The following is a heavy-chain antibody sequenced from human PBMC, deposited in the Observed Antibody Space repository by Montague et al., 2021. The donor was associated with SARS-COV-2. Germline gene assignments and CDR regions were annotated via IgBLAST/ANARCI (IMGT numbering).Heavy chain of an antibody. CDR3: AMRGGALDAFDI. CDR1: GGSISSGSYY. D-gene: IGHD4-17*01. V-gene: IGHV4-39*01. J-gene: IGHJ3*02. Sequence: SETLSLTCTVSGGSISSGSYYWSWIRQHPGKGLEWIGSIYYSGSTHYNPSLKSRVTISVDTSKNQFSLKLSSVTAADTAVYYCAMRGGALDAFDIWGQGTMVIVSS. CDR2: IYYSGST.